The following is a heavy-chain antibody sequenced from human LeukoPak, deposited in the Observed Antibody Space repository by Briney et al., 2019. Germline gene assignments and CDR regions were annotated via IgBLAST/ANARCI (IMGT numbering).Heavy chain of an antibody. V-gene: IGHV3-30-3*01. CDR2: ISYDGSNK. Sequence: PGRSLRLSCAASGFTFSSYAMHWVRQAPGKGLEWVAVISYDGSNKYYADSVKGRFTISRDNSKNTLYLQMNSLRAEDTAVYYCAKVNVVVPAWGQGTLVTVSS. CDR1: GFTFSSYA. CDR3: AKVNVVVPA. D-gene: IGHD2-2*01. J-gene: IGHJ4*02.